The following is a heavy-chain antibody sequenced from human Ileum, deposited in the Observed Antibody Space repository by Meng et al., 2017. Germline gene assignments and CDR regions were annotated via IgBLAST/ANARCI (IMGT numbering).Heavy chain of an antibody. D-gene: IGHD2-2*01. CDR2: TSTYNSNR. J-gene: IGHJ4*02. CDR3: ARGRHCSSTTCYLSDS. CDR1: GYSFTNYG. Sequence: QVHLVQSGPEVRKPGASGKVSCQASGYSFTNYGINWVRQAPGKGLEWMGWTSTYNSNRNYAQSLQGRVTMTIDTSTTTAYMELRSLTFDDTAVYYCARGRHCSSTTCYLSDSWGQGTLVTVSS. V-gene: IGHV1-18*01.